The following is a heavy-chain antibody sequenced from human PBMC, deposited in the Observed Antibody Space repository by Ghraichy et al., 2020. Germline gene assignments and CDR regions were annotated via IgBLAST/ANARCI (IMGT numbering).Heavy chain of an antibody. CDR1: GGSISSAGYY. CDR2: IYTSGST. V-gene: IGHV4-61*02. J-gene: IGHJ4*02. D-gene: IGHD5-18*01. CDR3: VRGYSSGSRGREGADY. Sequence: SQTLSLTCTVSGGSISSAGYYWSWIRQPAGKGLEWIGRIYTSGSTNYNPSLKSRITISIDTSKNQFSLRLSSVTAADTAVYYCVRGYSSGSRGREGADYWGQGTLVTVSS.